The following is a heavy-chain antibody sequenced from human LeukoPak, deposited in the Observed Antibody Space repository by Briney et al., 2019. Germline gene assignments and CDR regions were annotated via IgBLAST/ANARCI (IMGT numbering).Heavy chain of an antibody. D-gene: IGHD3-22*01. CDR1: GGSISSHY. Sequence: HSETLSLTCTVSGGSISSHYWSWIRQPPGKGLEWIGYIYYSGSTNYNPSLKSRVTISVDTSKNQFSLKLSSVTAADTAVYYCARTNYYDSSGYRYYYYYYYMDVWGKGTTVTVSS. J-gene: IGHJ6*03. V-gene: IGHV4-59*11. CDR2: IYYSGST. CDR3: ARTNYYDSSGYRYYYYYYYMDV.